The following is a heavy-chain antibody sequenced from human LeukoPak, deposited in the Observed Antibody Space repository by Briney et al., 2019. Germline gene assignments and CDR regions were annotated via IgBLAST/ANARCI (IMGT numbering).Heavy chain of an antibody. J-gene: IGHJ3*02. D-gene: IGHD3-22*01. CDR3: ARDPFSYYYDSSGYYLDAFDI. CDR2: ISSGSSYT. Sequence: GGSLRLSCAASGFTFSDYYLTWIRQAPGKGLECVSYISSGSSYTNYADSAKGRFTISRDNAKNSLYLQMNSLRAEDTAVYYCARDPFSYYYDSSGYYLDAFDIWGQGTMVTVSS. CDR1: GFTFSDYY. V-gene: IGHV3-11*05.